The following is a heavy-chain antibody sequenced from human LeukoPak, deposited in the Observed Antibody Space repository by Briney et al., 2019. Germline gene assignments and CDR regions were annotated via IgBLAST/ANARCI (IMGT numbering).Heavy chain of an antibody. CDR3: ARGGDYYDSSGYYDDAFDI. CDR1: GYTFTDYY. V-gene: IGHV1-2*02. Sequence: ASVKVSCKASGYTFTDYYIHWVRQAPGQGLECMGWINPKSGGTNYAQKFQGRVTMTRDTSINTAYMELSRLRSGDTAVYYCARGGDYYDSSGYYDDAFDIWGQGTMVTVSS. J-gene: IGHJ3*02. CDR2: INPKSGGT. D-gene: IGHD3-22*01.